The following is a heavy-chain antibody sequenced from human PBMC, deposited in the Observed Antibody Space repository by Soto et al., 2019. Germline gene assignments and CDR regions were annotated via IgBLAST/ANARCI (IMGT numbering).Heavy chain of an antibody. J-gene: IGHJ6*02. V-gene: IGHV4-31*03. Sequence: PLCLTYTVSGGYIISGGDYWTWIRQHPGKCLEWSGYSYYSGSSYYNPSLKSRVTMTVDTSKNQFSLKLSSVTDADTAVYYCARGEVRYLGSHYGMDVWGQGTTVTVSS. CDR2: SYYSGSS. D-gene: IGHD3-9*01. CDR1: GGYIISGGDY. CDR3: ARGEVRYLGSHYGMDV.